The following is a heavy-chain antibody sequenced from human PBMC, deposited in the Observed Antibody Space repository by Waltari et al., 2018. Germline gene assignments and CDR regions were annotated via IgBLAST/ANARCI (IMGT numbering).Heavy chain of an antibody. V-gene: IGHV5-51*01. CDR2: IYPGDSDT. CDR1: GYSFIRYW. D-gene: IGHD1-7*01. Sequence: GAEVKKPGDSLKISCKASGYSFIRYWIGWVRQVPGKGLECMGIIYPGDSDTRYNPSFQGQVTISADKSINTAYLQWSSLNASDTAMYYCARHEDPSDWLISIRTTRGPENSFDFWGRGTMVTVSS. J-gene: IGHJ3*01. CDR3: ARHEDPSDWLISIRTTRGPENSFDF.